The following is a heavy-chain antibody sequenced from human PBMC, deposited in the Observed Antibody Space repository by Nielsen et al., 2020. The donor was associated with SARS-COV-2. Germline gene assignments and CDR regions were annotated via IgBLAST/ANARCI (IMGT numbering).Heavy chain of an antibody. J-gene: IGHJ4*02. CDR3: AKGPFMFPSWYDV. CDR2: IKQDGSEK. D-gene: IGHD3-10*02. V-gene: IGHV3-7*03. Sequence: GESLKISCAASGFTFSSYWMSWVRQAPGKGLEWVANIKQDGSEKYYVDSVKGRFTISRDNSKNTPYLQLNSLRVEDTAVYYCAKGPFMFPSWYDVWGLGTLVTVSS. CDR1: GFTFSSYW.